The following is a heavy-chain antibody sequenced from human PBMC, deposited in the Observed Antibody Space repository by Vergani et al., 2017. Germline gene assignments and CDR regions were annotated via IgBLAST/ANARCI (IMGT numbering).Heavy chain of an antibody. Sequence: QVQLAESGGGRVQPGRSLRLSCAASGFSFSSHAIHWVRQAPGKGLEWVAVISNDGSKKYYADSVKGRFTLSRDNSKDILYLQMDSLRSEDTALYYCAKYLRDSTDGLPDSWGPGTLVIVSS. CDR3: AKYLRDSTDGLPDS. V-gene: IGHV3-30*18. D-gene: IGHD2-21*02. CDR1: GFSFSSHA. J-gene: IGHJ4*02. CDR2: ISNDGSKK.